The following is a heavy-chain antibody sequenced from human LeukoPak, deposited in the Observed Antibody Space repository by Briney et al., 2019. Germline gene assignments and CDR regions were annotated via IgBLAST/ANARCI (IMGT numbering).Heavy chain of an antibody. CDR2: IKQDGSDK. CDR1: GFSFSSLW. CDR3: ARGGYTSSWYWVD. V-gene: IGHV3-7*01. Sequence: GGSLSLSCAASGFSFSSLWMSWVRQAPGKGLESVANIKQDGSDKYYLDSVMGRFTVSRDNGKNSLFLQMNNLRVDDTAVYYCARGGYTSSWYWVDWGQGTLVTVSS. J-gene: IGHJ4*02. D-gene: IGHD2-15*01.